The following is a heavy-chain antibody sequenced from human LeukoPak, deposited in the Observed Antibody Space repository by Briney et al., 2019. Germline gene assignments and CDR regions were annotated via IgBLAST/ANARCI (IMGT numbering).Heavy chain of an antibody. V-gene: IGHV3-23*01. CDR3: AKDRHYDFWSGSNWFDP. D-gene: IGHD3-3*01. CDR2: LSGSGGST. CDR1: GFTFSSYD. Sequence: PGGSLRLYCAASGFTFSSYDMSWVRQAPGKGLEWVSALSGSGGSTYYADSVKGRFTISRDNSKNTLYLQMNSLRAEDTAVYYCAKDRHYDFWSGSNWFDPWGQGTLVTVSS. J-gene: IGHJ5*02.